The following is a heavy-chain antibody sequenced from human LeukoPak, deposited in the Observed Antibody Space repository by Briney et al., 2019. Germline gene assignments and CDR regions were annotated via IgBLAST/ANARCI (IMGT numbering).Heavy chain of an antibody. CDR3: ARPGAIVGATNAFDI. V-gene: IGHV5-51*01. J-gene: IGHJ4*02. CDR2: IYPGDSDT. CDR1: GYSFTSYW. Sequence: GESLKISCKGSGYSFTSYWIGWERQMPGKGLEWMGIIYPGDSDTRYSPSFQGQVTISADKSISTAYLQWSSLKASDTAMYYCARPGAIVGATNAFDIWGQGTLVTVSS. D-gene: IGHD1-26*01.